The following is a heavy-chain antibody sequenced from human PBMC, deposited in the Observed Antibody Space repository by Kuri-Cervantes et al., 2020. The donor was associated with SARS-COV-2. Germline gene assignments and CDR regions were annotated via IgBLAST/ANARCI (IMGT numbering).Heavy chain of an antibody. J-gene: IGHJ6*03. CDR2: IWYDGSNK. D-gene: IGHD3-10*01. Sequence: GESLKISCAASGFTFSSHGMHWVRQAPGKGLEWVAVIWYDGSNKYYADSVKGRFTISRDNSKNTLYLQMNRLRAEDTAIYYCAKPKQWFRELSGSMDVWGKGTTVTVSS. V-gene: IGHV3-33*06. CDR3: AKPKQWFRELSGSMDV. CDR1: GFTFSSHG.